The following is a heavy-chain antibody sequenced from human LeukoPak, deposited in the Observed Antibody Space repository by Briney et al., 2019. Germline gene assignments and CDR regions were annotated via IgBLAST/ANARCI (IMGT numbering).Heavy chain of an antibody. CDR2: IIPILGIA. Sequence: GASVKVSCKASGYTFTSYGISWVRQAPGQGLEWMGRIIPILGIANYAQKFQGRVTITADKSTSTAYMELSSLRSEDTAVYYCARDLGERRGDNWGQGTLVTVSS. CDR3: ARDLGERRGDN. J-gene: IGHJ4*02. V-gene: IGHV1-69*04. CDR1: GYTFTSYG. D-gene: IGHD1-1*01.